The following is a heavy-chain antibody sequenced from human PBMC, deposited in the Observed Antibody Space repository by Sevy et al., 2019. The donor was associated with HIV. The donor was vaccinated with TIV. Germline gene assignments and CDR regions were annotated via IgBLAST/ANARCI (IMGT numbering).Heavy chain of an antibody. CDR1: GFTFSTYS. D-gene: IGHD5-12*01. CDR2: ITGRSSSI. V-gene: IGHV3-48*01. J-gene: IGHJ4*02. Sequence: GGSLRLSCAASGFTFSTYSMNWVRQAPGKGLEWVSYITGRSSSIYYAGSVRGRFTISRDNAKNLLFLQMKSLRAEDTAVYYCARERDGYNYGLDYWGQGTLVTVSS. CDR3: ARERDGYNYGLDY.